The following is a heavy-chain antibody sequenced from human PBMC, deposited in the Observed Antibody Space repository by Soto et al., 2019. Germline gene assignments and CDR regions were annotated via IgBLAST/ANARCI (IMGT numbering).Heavy chain of an antibody. J-gene: IGHJ6*02. CDR3: ARVRSSSGYESYYYLYAMDV. D-gene: IGHD6-13*01. Sequence: AGGSLRLSCAASGFTFSSYSMSWVRQAPGKGLEWVSCISGTSGTTYYADSVKGRFTISRDNAKNTLYLQMNSLRAEDTAVYYCARVRSSSGYESYYYLYAMDVWGQGTTVTVSS. V-gene: IGHV3-23*01. CDR1: GFTFSSYS. CDR2: ISGTSGTT.